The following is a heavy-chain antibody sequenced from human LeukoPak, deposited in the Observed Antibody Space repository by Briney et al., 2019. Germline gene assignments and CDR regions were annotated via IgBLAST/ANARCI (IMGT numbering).Heavy chain of an antibody. CDR1: GGSISSYY. CDR3: ASQSIAARPIVY. D-gene: IGHD6-6*01. J-gene: IGHJ4*02. CDR2: IYYSGST. V-gene: IGHV4-59*01. Sequence: SETLSLTCTVSGGSISSYYWSWIRQPPGKGLEWIGYIYYSGSTNYNPSLKSRVTISVDTSKNQFSLKLSSVTAADTAVYYCASQSIAARPIVYWGQGTLVTVSS.